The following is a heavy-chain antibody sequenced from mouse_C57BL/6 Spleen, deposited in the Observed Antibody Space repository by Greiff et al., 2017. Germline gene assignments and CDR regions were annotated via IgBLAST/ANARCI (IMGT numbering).Heavy chain of an antibody. Sequence: VQLQQSGPGMVKPSQSLSLTCTVTGYSITSGYDWHWIRHFPGNKLEWMGYISYSGSTNYNPSLKSRISITHDTSKNHFFLKLNSVTTEDTATYYCARGYDYDEGFAYWGQGTLVTVSA. CDR2: ISYSGST. J-gene: IGHJ3*01. CDR1: GYSITSGYD. CDR3: ARGYDYDEGFAY. V-gene: IGHV3-1*01. D-gene: IGHD2-4*01.